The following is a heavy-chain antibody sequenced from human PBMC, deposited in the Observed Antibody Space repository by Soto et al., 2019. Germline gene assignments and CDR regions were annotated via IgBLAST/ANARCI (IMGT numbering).Heavy chain of an antibody. CDR1: GGSIRGYY. J-gene: IGHJ4*02. CDR3: ARCLSIKTVTGGEYFDY. D-gene: IGHD4-17*01. CDR2: MYYSGSP. V-gene: IGHV4-59*01. Sequence: QEQLQESGPGLVKPSETLSLTCSVSGGSIRGYYWGWIRQPPGKGLEWIGYMYYSGSPSYNPSLKSRVIMSVDKSKNQFSLELNSVTVADTAVSYCARCLSIKTVTGGEYFDYWGQGTLVTVSS.